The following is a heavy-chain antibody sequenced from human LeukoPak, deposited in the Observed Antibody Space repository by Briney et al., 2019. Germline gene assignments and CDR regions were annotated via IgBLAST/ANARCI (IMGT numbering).Heavy chain of an antibody. CDR2: ISSSSSYI. V-gene: IGHV3-21*01. CDR1: AFTFSSYS. CDR3: ARGDVVVVAATEYFQH. Sequence: PGGSLRLSCAASAFTFSSYSMNWVRQAPGKGLEWVSSISSSSSYIYYADSVKGRFTISRDNAKNSLYLQMNSLRAEDTAVYYCARGDVVVVAATEYFQHWGQGTLVTVSS. J-gene: IGHJ1*01. D-gene: IGHD2-15*01.